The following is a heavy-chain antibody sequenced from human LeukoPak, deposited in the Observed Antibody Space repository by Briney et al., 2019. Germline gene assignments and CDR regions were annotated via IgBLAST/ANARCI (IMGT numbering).Heavy chain of an antibody. CDR2: ISSSSTYM. V-gene: IGHV3-21*01. CDR3: ARAGYDSGNYYFGD. CDR1: GFTFSNYN. D-gene: IGHD3-22*01. J-gene: IGHJ4*02. Sequence: GGSLRLSCAASGFTFSNYNMNWVRQAPGKGLEWVSSISSSSTYMYYADSVKGRFTISRDNAKNSLYLQMNSPRAEDTAVYYCARAGYDSGNYYFGDWGQGTLVTVSS.